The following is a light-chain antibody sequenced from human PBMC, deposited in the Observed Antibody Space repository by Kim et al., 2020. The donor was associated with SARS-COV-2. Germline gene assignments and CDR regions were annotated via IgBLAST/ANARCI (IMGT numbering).Light chain of an antibody. J-gene: IGLJ1*01. CDR1: SSDVGGYNY. CDR3: SSYTSSSTYV. Sequence: GLSLPISCTGTSSDVGGYNYVSWYQQHPGKAPKLMIYDVSNRPSGVSNRFSGSKSGNTASLTISGLQAEDEADYYCSSYTSSSTYVFGTGTKVTVL. V-gene: IGLV2-14*03. CDR2: DVS.